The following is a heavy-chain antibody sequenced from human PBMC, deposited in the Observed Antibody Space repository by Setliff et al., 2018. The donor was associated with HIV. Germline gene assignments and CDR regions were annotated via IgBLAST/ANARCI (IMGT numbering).Heavy chain of an antibody. CDR3: ARGGGTPQRFAFDI. Sequence: SETLSLTCTISGGSISTHYWSWIRQPPGKGLEWIGYIFYIGSANYNPSLKSRVTMSVDTSKNQFSLKLSSVTAADTAVYYCARGGGTPQRFAFDIWGQGTMVTVSS. D-gene: IGHD1-26*01. V-gene: IGHV4-59*11. CDR1: GGSISTHY. CDR2: IFYIGSA. J-gene: IGHJ3*02.